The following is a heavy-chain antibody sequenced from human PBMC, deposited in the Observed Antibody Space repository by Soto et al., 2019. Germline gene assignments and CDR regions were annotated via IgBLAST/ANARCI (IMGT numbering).Heavy chain of an antibody. D-gene: IGHD6-19*01. CDR1: GYTFSNYG. J-gene: IGHJ6*02. CDR2: ISGYNGNT. CDR3: SRFIMVGGWFDPNYYPGMDV. V-gene: IGHV1-18*01. Sequence: QVQLVQSGAEVKKPGASVTVSCKTSGYTFSNYGINWVRQAPGQVLEWMGWISGYNGNTNYAQTVQGRVTMTTDTSTGTVYMELRSLKSDDTAIYYCSRFIMVGGWFDPNYYPGMDVWGQGTTVTVSS.